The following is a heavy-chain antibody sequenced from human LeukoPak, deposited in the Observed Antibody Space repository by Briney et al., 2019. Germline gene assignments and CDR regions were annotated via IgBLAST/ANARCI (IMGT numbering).Heavy chain of an antibody. CDR1: GCSFSTYE. J-gene: IGHJ4*02. D-gene: IGHD6-19*01. CDR3: SLLAVASPQDY. CDR2: IIRSRSTV. V-gene: IGHV3-48*03. Sequence: GGTLRLSCAASGCSFSTYEMHWVRQPPGKGLEWVSDIIRSRSTVSYPGSVKGRFTHSRDNANNYLYLQMQSLRAEDTAVYYCSLLAVASPQDYWGQGTLVTVSS.